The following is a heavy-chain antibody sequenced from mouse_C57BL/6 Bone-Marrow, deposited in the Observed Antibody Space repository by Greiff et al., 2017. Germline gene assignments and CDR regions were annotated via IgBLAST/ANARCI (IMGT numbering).Heavy chain of an antibody. V-gene: IGHV1-59*01. D-gene: IGHD2-3*01. J-gene: IGHJ3*01. CDR3: ARVRDGYPPWFAY. CDR1: GYTFTSYW. CDR2: IDPSDSYT. Sequence: QVQLQQPGAEMVRPGTSVKLSCKASGYTFTSYWMHWVKQRPGQGLEWIGVIDPSDSYTNYNQKFKGKATLTVNTSSSTAYMQLSSLTSEDSAVYDCARVRDGYPPWFAYWGQGTLVTVSA.